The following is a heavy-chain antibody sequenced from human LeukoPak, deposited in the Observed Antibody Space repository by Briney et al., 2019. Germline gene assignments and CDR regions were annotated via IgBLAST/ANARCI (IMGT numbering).Heavy chain of an antibody. J-gene: IGHJ5*02. CDR1: GGSISSGGYS. D-gene: IGHD2/OR15-2a*01. Sequence: TLSLTCAVSGGSISSGGYSWSWIRQPPGKGLEWIGYIYHSGSTYYNPSLKSRVTISVDRSKNQFSLKLSSVTAADTAVYYCARDLLMYWFDPWGQGTLVTVSS. CDR2: IYHSGST. CDR3: ARDLLMYWFDP. V-gene: IGHV4-30-2*01.